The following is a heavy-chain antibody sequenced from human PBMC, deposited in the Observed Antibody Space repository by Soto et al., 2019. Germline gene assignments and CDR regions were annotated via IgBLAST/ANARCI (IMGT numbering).Heavy chain of an antibody. J-gene: IGHJ5*02. CDR2: IYSSERTSYNSGST. CDR3: ARHTRNQFDP. CDR1: GGSFSAYY. Sequence: PSETLSLTCAVYGGSFSAYYWSWIRQPPGKGLEWIGSIYSSERTSYNSGSTYYSPYIKSRVTISGDTSKSQFPLKLSSVTAAATAVYYCARHTRNQFDPWGQGTLVTVSS. V-gene: IGHV4-34*01.